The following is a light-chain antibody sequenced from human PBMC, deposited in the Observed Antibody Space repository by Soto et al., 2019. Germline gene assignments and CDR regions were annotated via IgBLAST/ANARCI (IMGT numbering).Light chain of an antibody. CDR1: QSVSSAY. CDR3: QQSGSSFYT. CDR2: GAS. J-gene: IGKJ2*01. V-gene: IGKV3-20*01. Sequence: EIVLTQSPGTLSLSPGERATLSSRASQSVSSAYLAWYQQIPGQAPRSLIYGASSRATGIPDRFSGSGSGTDFTLTISVLEPEDFAVYYCQQSGSSFYTFGQGTKLEIK.